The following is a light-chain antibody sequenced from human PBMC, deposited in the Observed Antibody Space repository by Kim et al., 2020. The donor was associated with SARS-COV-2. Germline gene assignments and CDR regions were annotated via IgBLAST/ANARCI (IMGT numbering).Light chain of an antibody. J-gene: IGLJ2*01. V-gene: IGLV3-1*01. CDR2: QDN. Sequence: SVSRGQTASITCSGDKLGEKYACWYQQKPGQSPVLVIYQDNKRPSGIPERFSGSNSGNTATLTISGTQAMDEADYYCQTWDSITVVFGGGTQLTVL. CDR3: QTWDSITVV. CDR1: KLGEKY.